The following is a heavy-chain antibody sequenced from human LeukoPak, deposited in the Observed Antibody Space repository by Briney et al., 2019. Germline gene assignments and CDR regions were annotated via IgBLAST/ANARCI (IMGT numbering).Heavy chain of an antibody. V-gene: IGHV3-30*02. D-gene: IGHD3-9*01. Sequence: GGSLRLSCAASGFTFSSYGMHWVRQAPGKGLEWVAFIRYDGSNKYYADSVKGRFTISRDNSKNTLYLQMNRLRAEDTAVYYCARDPPILTGPYYYYMDVWGKGTTVTISS. CDR2: IRYDGSNK. CDR1: GFTFSSYG. CDR3: ARDPPILTGPYYYYMDV. J-gene: IGHJ6*03.